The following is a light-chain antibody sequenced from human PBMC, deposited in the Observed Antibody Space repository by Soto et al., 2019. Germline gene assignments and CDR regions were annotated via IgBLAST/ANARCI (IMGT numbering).Light chain of an antibody. CDR2: GAS. J-gene: IGKJ1*01. Sequence: EIVMTQSPATLSVSPGERATLSCRASQSVSSKLAWYQRKPGQAPRLLIYGASTRATGIPARFSGSGSGTEFTLTISRLEPEDLAVYYCQQYDNSVWTFGQGTKVDIK. CDR3: QQYDNSVWT. CDR1: QSVSSK. V-gene: IGKV3-15*01.